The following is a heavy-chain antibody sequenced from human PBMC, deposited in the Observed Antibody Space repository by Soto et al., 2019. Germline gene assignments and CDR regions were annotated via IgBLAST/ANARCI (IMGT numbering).Heavy chain of an antibody. J-gene: IGHJ4*02. CDR1: GFTFSSHW. Sequence: EVQLVESGGDLVQPGGSLRLSCAASGFTFSSHWMHWVRQAPGKGLVWVSRINSDGSTTNYADSVKGRFTISRDNAKNTLYLQMNSLRAEDTAVYYCARAPAAIGTVDYWGQGTLVTVSS. CDR2: INSDGSTT. CDR3: ARAPAAIGTVDY. D-gene: IGHD2-2*01. V-gene: IGHV3-74*01.